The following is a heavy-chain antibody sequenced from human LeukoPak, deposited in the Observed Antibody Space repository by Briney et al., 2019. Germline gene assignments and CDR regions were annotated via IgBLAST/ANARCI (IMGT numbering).Heavy chain of an antibody. Sequence: GGSLRLSCAASGFTFSSYSMNWVRQAPGKGLEGVSSISSSSSYIYYADSVKGRFTISRDNAKNSLYLQMNSLRAEDTAVYYCASRGYSYGNWFYPWGQGTLVTVSS. J-gene: IGHJ5*02. CDR1: GFTFSSYS. V-gene: IGHV3-21*01. D-gene: IGHD5-18*01. CDR3: ASRGYSYGNWFYP. CDR2: ISSSSSYI.